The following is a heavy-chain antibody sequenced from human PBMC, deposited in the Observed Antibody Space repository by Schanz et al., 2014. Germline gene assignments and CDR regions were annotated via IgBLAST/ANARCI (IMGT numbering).Heavy chain of an antibody. D-gene: IGHD3-16*01. CDR3: ARDLMLQDNGMDV. Sequence: QLQLVQSGAEGKKPGASVKVSCKASGYTFTAYHIHWGRQAPGQGLEWMGRINTKSGSTDFAQKFQGRITMTRDTSIDTAYMYLNSLRSDDTAVYFCARDLMLQDNGMDVWGQGTTVTVSS. J-gene: IGHJ6*02. V-gene: IGHV1-2*06. CDR1: GYTFTAYH. CDR2: INTKSGST.